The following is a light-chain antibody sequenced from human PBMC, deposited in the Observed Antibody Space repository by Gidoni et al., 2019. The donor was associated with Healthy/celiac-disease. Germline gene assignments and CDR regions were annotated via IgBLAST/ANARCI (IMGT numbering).Light chain of an antibody. J-gene: IGLJ2*01. Sequence: QSALTQPASVSASPGQSLTISCTGTSSDVGGYNYVSWYQQHPGKAPKLMIYEVSNRPSGVSNRFSGSKSGNTASLTISGLQAEDEADYYCSSYTSSSTRVVFGGGTKLTVL. CDR2: EVS. CDR3: SSYTSSSTRVV. V-gene: IGLV2-14*01. CDR1: SSDVGGYNY.